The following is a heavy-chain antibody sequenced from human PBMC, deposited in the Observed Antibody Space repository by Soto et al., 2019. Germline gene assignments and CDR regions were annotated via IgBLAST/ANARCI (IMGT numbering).Heavy chain of an antibody. CDR1: GGSISSYY. V-gene: IGHV4-59*08. D-gene: IGHD3-3*01. Sequence: PSETLSLTCTVSGGSISSYYWSWIRQHPGKGLEWIGYIYYSGSTNYNPSLKSRVTISVDTSKNQFSLKLSSVTAADTAVYYCARYNYDFWSGYPNNWFEPWGQGTLVTVSS. J-gene: IGHJ5*02. CDR2: IYYSGST. CDR3: ARYNYDFWSGYPNNWFEP.